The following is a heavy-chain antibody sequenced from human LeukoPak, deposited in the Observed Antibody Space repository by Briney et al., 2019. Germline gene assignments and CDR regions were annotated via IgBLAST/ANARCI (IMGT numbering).Heavy chain of an antibody. CDR2: IYYSGST. CDR3: ARATGYPPYYYYMDV. CDR1: GGSISSYY. D-gene: IGHD3-9*01. V-gene: IGHV4-59*01. Sequence: SETLSLTCTVSGGSISSYYWSWIRQPPGKGLEWIGYIYYSGSTNYNPSLKSRVTISVDTSKNQFSLKLSSVTAADTAVYYCARATGYPPYYYYMDVWGKGTTVTISS. J-gene: IGHJ6*03.